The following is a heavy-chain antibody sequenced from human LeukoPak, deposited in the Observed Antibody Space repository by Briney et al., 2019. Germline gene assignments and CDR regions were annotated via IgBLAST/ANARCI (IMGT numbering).Heavy chain of an antibody. CDR3: AIGIAAAGAPIDY. CDR1: GYTFTSYD. D-gene: IGHD6-13*01. Sequence: ASVKVSCKASGYTFTSYDINWVRQATGQGLEWAGWMNPNSGNTGYAQKFQGRVTITRNTSISTAYMELSRLRSDDTAVYYCAIGIAAAGAPIDYWGQGTLVTVSS. V-gene: IGHV1-8*03. CDR2: MNPNSGNT. J-gene: IGHJ4*02.